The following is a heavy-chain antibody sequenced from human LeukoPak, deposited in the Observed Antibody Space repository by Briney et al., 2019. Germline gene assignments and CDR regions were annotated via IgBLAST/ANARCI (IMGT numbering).Heavy chain of an antibody. D-gene: IGHD1-26*01. V-gene: IGHV4-4*07. J-gene: IGHJ4*02. CDR2: IYTSGSA. Sequence: SETLSLTCTVSGGSISIYYWSWIRQPAGKGLEWIGRIYTSGSANYNPSLKSRVTMSVDTSKNQFSLKLSSVTAADTAVYYCARSRASWELLFDYWGQGTLVTVSS. CDR1: GGSISIYY. CDR3: ARSRASWELLFDY.